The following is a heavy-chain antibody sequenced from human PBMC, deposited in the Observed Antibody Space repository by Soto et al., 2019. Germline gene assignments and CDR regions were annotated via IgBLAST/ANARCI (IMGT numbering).Heavy chain of an antibody. V-gene: IGHV4-59*01. CDR3: ARSVAVPGAHIDY. J-gene: IGHJ4*02. CDR1: GGSISGSY. CDR2: VYYTGST. Sequence: SETLSLTCSVSGGSISGSYCSWIRQSPGKGLEWLGYVYYTGSTNYSPSLRSRVSISVDTSKNEFSLRLSSVTAADTAVYFCARSVAVPGAHIDYWGQGTQVTVSS. D-gene: IGHD6-19*01.